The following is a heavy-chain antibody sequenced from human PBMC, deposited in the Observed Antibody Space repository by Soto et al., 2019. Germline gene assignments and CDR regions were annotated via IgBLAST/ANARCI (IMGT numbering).Heavy chain of an antibody. Sequence: DVQLLESGGGLVQPGGSLTLACAAPRFIFSDYAMNCLRQAPGKGLAWVSRTGVCNTDRDYAEPVQGRFIVSRDNSKNKMYLQMNSLRDDDTAVYYCAKDAVSYNGKWDWFDSWGQGTLVTVSS. V-gene: IGHV3-23*01. CDR3: AKDAVSYNGKWDWFDS. CDR2: TGVCNTDR. J-gene: IGHJ5*01. CDR1: RFIFSDYA. D-gene: IGHD1-26*01.